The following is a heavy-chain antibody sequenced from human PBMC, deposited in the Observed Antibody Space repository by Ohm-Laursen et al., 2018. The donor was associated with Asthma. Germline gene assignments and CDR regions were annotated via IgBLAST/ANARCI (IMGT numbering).Heavy chain of an antibody. Sequence: SLRLSCAASGFTFSSYWMSWVRQVPGKGLEWVASISTASTFIYYADSVRGRFTTSRDNAKNSVYLQMNSLRAEDTALYYCARIGSEWELPGREYSLHHWGEGTLVTVSS. CDR2: ISTASTFI. V-gene: IGHV3-21*01. CDR1: GFTFSSYW. J-gene: IGHJ1*01. CDR3: ARIGSEWELPGREYSLHH. D-gene: IGHD1-26*01.